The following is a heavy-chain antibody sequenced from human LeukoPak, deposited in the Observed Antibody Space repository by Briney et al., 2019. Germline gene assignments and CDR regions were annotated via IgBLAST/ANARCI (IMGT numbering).Heavy chain of an antibody. CDR1: GFTFSSYE. D-gene: IGHD6-19*01. Sequence: PGGSLRLSCAASGFTFSSYEMIWVRQAPGKGLEWVSYISSSGSTIYSADSVKGRLTISRDNAKNSLYLQINSLRAEDTAVYYCARANTAVAGRGLDYWGQGTLVTVSS. CDR3: ARANTAVAGRGLDY. CDR2: ISSSGSTI. J-gene: IGHJ4*02. V-gene: IGHV3-48*03.